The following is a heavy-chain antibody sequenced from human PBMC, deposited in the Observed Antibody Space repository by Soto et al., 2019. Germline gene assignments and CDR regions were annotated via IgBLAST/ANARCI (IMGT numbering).Heavy chain of an antibody. V-gene: IGHV3-23*01. Sequence: GGSLRLSCAASGFTFSSYAMSWVRQAPGKGLEWVSAISGSGGSTYYAESVKGRFTISRDNSKNTLYLQMNSLRAEDTAVYYCAKGDIVVVPAAIRFNWFDPWGQGTLVTVSS. D-gene: IGHD2-2*01. CDR3: AKGDIVVVPAAIRFNWFDP. CDR1: GFTFSSYA. J-gene: IGHJ5*02. CDR2: ISGSGGST.